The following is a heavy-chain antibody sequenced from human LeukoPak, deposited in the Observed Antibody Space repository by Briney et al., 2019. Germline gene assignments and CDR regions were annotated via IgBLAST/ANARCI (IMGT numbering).Heavy chain of an antibody. CDR1: GFTFSSYA. D-gene: IGHD3-22*01. CDR2: ISGSGGST. CDR3: AKDLRSGYYRDYFDY. J-gene: IGHJ4*02. Sequence: GGSLRLSCAASGFTFSSYAMSWVRQAPGKGLEWVSAISGSGGSTYYADSVKGRFTISRDNSKNTLYLQVNSLRAEDTAVYYCAKDLRSGYYRDYFDYWGQGTLVTVSS. V-gene: IGHV3-23*01.